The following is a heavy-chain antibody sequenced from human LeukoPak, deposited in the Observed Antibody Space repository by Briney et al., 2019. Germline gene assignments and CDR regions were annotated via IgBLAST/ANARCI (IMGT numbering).Heavy chain of an antibody. D-gene: IGHD4-17*01. J-gene: IGHJ4*02. Sequence: ASVKVSCKASGYSFGDYAIHWVRQAPGQRLEWMGWINAGNGKTKYSQNFQARVTITRDRSASTAYMELSSLRSEDTSVYYCARGRWTATETTYYLDYWGQGTLVTVSS. CDR3: ARGRWTATETTYYLDY. CDR1: GYSFGDYA. CDR2: INAGNGKT. V-gene: IGHV1-3*01.